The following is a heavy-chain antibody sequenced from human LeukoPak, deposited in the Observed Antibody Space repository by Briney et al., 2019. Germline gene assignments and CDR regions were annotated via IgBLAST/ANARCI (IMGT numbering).Heavy chain of an antibody. D-gene: IGHD3-10*01. V-gene: IGHV3-7*01. CDR3: ARFARSPDC. CDR2: IKEDGSEK. CDR1: EFPLSSYS. Sequence: GSLRLSCAASEFPLSSYSINWVRQAPGKGLEWVANIKEDGSEKNYVDSVKGRFTISRDNAKNSLYLQMNSLRAEDTAVYYCARFARSPDCWGQGTLVTVSS. J-gene: IGHJ4*02.